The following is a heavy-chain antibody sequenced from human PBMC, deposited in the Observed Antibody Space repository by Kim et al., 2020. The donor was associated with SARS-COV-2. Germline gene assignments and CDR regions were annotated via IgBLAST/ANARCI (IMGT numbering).Heavy chain of an antibody. V-gene: IGHV3-74*01. CDR1: GFTFSSTW. D-gene: IGHD3-16*01. CDR3: ARPLYDYVWGTY. CDR2: FNSYGPTN. J-gene: IGHJ4*02. Sequence: GGSLRLSCAASGFTFSSTWMHWVRQAPGGGLGLVSRFNSYGPTNNYADPGKGRFPIPRDNAKKPLYLQMTSFRAEDTAIYYCARPLYDYVWGTYWGQGTLVTVSS.